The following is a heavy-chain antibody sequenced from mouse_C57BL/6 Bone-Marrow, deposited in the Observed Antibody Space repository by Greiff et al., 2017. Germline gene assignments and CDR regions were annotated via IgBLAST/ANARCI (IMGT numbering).Heavy chain of an antibody. CDR1: GYTFTSYW. CDR3: AKRGQLAWFAY. Sequence: VQLQQPGAELVMPGASVKLSCKASGYTFTSYWMHWVKQRPGQGLEWIGEIDPSDSYTNYNQKFKGKSTLTVDKSSSTAYMQLISLTSEDSAVYYWAKRGQLAWFAYWGQGTLVTVSA. CDR2: IDPSDSYT. V-gene: IGHV1-69*01. J-gene: IGHJ3*01. D-gene: IGHD3-2*01.